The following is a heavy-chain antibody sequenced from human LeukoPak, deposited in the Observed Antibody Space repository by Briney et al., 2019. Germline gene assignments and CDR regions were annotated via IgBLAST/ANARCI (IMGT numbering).Heavy chain of an antibody. J-gene: IGHJ6*02. CDR3: ARHYYYYGMDV. V-gene: IGHV2-5*02. Sequence: ESGPTLVKPTQTLTLTCTFSGFSLSTSGVGVGWIRRSPGKALEWLALIYWDDDKRYSPSLKSRLTITKDTSKNQVVLTMTNMDPVDTATYYCARHYYYYGMDVWGQGTTVTVSS. CDR2: IYWDDDK. CDR1: GFSLSTSGVG.